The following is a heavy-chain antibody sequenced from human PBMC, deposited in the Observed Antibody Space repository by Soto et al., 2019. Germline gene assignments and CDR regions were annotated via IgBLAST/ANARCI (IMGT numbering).Heavy chain of an antibody. CDR2: IWYDGSNK. CDR1: GFTFSSYG. V-gene: IGHV3-33*01. CDR3: ARGLEQWLVTTSVPFVVDY. J-gene: IGHJ4*02. D-gene: IGHD6-19*01. Sequence: PGGSLRLSCAASGFTFSSYGMHWVRQAPGKGLEWVAVIWYDGSNKYYADSVKGRFTISRDNSKNTLYLQMNSLRAEDTAVYYCARGLEQWLVTTSVPFVVDYWGQGTLVTVSS.